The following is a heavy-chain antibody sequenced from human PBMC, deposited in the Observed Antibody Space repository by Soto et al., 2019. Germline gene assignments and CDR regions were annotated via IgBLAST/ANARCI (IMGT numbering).Heavy chain of an antibody. CDR2: IYFSGST. V-gene: IGHV4-30-4*01. CDR3: ARVIHPTADYDFWHGYYTHDY. CDR1: GGSITSGDYY. Sequence: QVQFRVSGAGLVKPSQTLSLTCTVSGGSITSGDYYWSWIRQPPGKGLEWLGYIYFSGSTYYSPSLRSRVTRSVEASKNQFSLKLYSETAADTAVYYWARVIHPTADYDFWHGYYTHDYWGQGTLVTVSS. J-gene: IGHJ4*02. D-gene: IGHD3-3*01.